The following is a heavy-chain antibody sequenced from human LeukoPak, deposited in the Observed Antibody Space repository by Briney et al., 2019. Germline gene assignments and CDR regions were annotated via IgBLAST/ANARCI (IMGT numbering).Heavy chain of an antibody. CDR1: GFTFSSYA. CDR3: AKMMAGVAGIPNC. Sequence: TGGSLRLSCAASGFTFSSYAMSWVRRAPGKGLDWVSAISESGTNTYYTDSVRGRFTISRDNSKNTLYLHMNGLRADDTAVYYCAKMMAGVAGIPNCWGQGTLVTVFS. D-gene: IGHD6-19*01. V-gene: IGHV3-23*01. CDR2: ISESGTNT. J-gene: IGHJ4*02.